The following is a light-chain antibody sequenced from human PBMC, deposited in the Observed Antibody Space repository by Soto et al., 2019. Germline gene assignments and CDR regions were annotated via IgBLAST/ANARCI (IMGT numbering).Light chain of an antibody. CDR2: WAS. J-gene: IGKJ1*01. Sequence: DIVMTQSPDSLAVSLGERATINCKSSQSVLYSSNNKNYLAWYQQKPGQPPKLLIYWASTRESGVPDRFSGSGSGTDFTLTISSLQAEDVAVYYCQQYYSTTSLTFGQGTKVEIK. V-gene: IGKV4-1*01. CDR1: QSVLYSSNNKNY. CDR3: QQYYSTTSLT.